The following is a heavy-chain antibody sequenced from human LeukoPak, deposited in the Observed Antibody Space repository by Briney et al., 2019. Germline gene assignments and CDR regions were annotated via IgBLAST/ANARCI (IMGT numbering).Heavy chain of an antibody. CDR1: GFTFSSYA. Sequence: GGSLRLSCAASGFTFSSYAMSWVRQAPGKGLEWVSAISGSGGSTYYADSVKGRFTISRDSSKNTLYLQMNSPRAEDTAVYYCARVSWDDFWSLDYYYYYMDVWGKGTTVTVSS. D-gene: IGHD3-3*01. CDR3: ARVSWDDFWSLDYYYYYMDV. J-gene: IGHJ6*03. CDR2: ISGSGGST. V-gene: IGHV3-23*01.